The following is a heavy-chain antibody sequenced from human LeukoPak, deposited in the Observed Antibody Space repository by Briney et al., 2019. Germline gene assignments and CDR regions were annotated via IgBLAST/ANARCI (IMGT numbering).Heavy chain of an antibody. J-gene: IGHJ4*02. Sequence: GGSLRLSCTASGFTFGEYAMSWFRQAPGKGLEWVGFIRSKTYGGTTEYAASVKGRFTISRDDSKSVAYLQMNSLKTEDTAVYYCARVTLWFWGQGTLVTVSS. CDR1: GFTFGEYA. D-gene: IGHD3-10*01. CDR2: IRSKTYGGTT. V-gene: IGHV3-49*03. CDR3: ARVTLWF.